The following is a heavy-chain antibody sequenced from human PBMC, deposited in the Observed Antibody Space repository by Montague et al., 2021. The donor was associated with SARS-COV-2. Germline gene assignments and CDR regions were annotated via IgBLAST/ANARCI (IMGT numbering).Heavy chain of an antibody. Sequence: CAISGDSVSRNRAAWNWIRQSPGRGLEWLGRTYYRSKWYNDYAVSVEGRITINPDTSKNQFSLQLKSVTPEDTAVYYCSRGYCGGGSCYVCDYWGQGTLVTVSS. J-gene: IGHJ4*02. CDR3: SRGYCGGGSCYVCDY. V-gene: IGHV6-1*01. D-gene: IGHD2-15*01. CDR2: TYYRSKWYN. CDR1: GDSVSRNRAA.